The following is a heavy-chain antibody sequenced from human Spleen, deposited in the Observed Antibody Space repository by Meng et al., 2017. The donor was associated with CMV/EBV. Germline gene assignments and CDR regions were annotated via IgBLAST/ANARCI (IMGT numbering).Heavy chain of an antibody. D-gene: IGHD3-10*01. V-gene: IGHV3-30*02. Sequence: GGSLRLSCAASGFTFSTYGMHWVRQAPGKGLEWVASVRYDGNFEYYADSVRGRFTVSRDNSENTLYLRMSSLRAEDTALYYWAKDLLSYRSGTYYYFDYWGQGTLVTVSS. CDR2: VRYDGNFE. J-gene: IGHJ4*02. CDR3: AKDLLSYRSGTYYYFDY. CDR1: GFTFSTYG.